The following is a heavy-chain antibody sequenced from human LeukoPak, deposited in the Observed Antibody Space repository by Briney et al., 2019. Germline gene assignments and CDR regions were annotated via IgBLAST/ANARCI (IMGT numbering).Heavy chain of an antibody. CDR2: IYYSGST. CDR3: ARVSSSSRRGPFDY. Sequence: SETLSLTCTVSGGSISSYYWSWIRQPPGKGLEWIGYIYYSGSTNYNPSLKSRVTISVDTSKNQFSLKLSSVTAADTAVYYCARVSSSSRRGPFDYWGQGTLVTVSS. D-gene: IGHD6-13*01. CDR1: GGSISSYY. V-gene: IGHV4-59*01. J-gene: IGHJ4*02.